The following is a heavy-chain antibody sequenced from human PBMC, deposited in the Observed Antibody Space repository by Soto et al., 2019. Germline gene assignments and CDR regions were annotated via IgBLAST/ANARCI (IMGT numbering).Heavy chain of an antibody. CDR2: IYYSGST. J-gene: IGHJ6*02. V-gene: IGHV4-59*01. Sequence: QVQLQESGPGLVKPSETLSLTCTVSGGSIGSYYWNWIRRPPGKGLEWIGYIYYSGSTNYNPSLKSRVTTSVDTSKNQFSVKLSSVTAADTAVYSCARDGGFYYGMDVWGHGTTVTVSS. CDR3: ARDGGFYYGMDV. D-gene: IGHD3-3*01. CDR1: GGSIGSYY.